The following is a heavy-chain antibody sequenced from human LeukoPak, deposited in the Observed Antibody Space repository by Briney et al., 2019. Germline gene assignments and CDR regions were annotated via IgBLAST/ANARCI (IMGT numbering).Heavy chain of an antibody. J-gene: IGHJ4*02. V-gene: IGHV4-59*01. D-gene: IGHD1-26*01. CDR3: ARGHFTTTGEFDY. Sequence: NSSETLSLTCSVSGGSISGYYWSWIRQPPGKGLEWIGYIYYSGSTNYNPSLKSRVTISLDTSKNQFSLKLSSVTAADTAVYYCARGHFTTTGEFDYWGQGTLVTVSS. CDR2: IYYSGST. CDR1: GGSISGYY.